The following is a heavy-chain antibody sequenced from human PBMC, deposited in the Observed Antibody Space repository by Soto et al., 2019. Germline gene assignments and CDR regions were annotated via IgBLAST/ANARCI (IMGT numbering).Heavy chain of an antibody. J-gene: IGHJ4*02. CDR1: GFTLSSYA. CDR2: ISGSGGST. D-gene: IGHD6-19*01. CDR3: AKAPGIAVAGKTGAHYFDY. Sequence: PGGTLRLPGTDSGFTLSSYAMRWGRQAPGKGLEWVSAISGSGGSTYYADSVKGRFTISRDNSKNTLYLQMNSLRAEDTAVYYCAKAPGIAVAGKTGAHYFDYWGQGTLVTVSS. V-gene: IGHV3-23*01.